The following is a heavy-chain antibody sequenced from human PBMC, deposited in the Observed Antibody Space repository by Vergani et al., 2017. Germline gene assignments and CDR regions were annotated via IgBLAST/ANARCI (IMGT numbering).Heavy chain of an antibody. CDR2: ISGSGGST. D-gene: IGHD2-15*01. CDR1: GFTFSSYA. V-gene: IGHV3-23*01. J-gene: IGHJ4*02. Sequence: EVQLLESGGGLVQPGGSLRLSCAASGFTFSSYAMSWVRQAPGKGLEWVSAISGSGGSTYYADSVKGRFTISRDNSKNTLYLQMNSLRAEDTAVYSCAKVGSRYCSGGSCYGPDWGQGTLVTVSS. CDR3: AKVGSRYCSGGSCYGPD.